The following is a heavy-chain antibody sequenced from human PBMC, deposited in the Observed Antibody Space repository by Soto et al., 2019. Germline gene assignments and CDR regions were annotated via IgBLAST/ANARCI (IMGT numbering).Heavy chain of an antibody. J-gene: IGHJ4*02. CDR1: GGTFSSYA. D-gene: IGHD6-13*01. V-gene: IGHV1-69*12. CDR3: ARARGGSSSWYGYFDY. Sequence: QVQLVQSGAEVKKPGSSVKVSCKASGGTFSSYAISWVRQAPGQGLEWMGGIIPIFGTANYAQKFQGRVTITADESTSTAYMELSSLRPEDTAVYYCARARGGSSSWYGYFDYWGQGTLVTVSS. CDR2: IIPIFGTA.